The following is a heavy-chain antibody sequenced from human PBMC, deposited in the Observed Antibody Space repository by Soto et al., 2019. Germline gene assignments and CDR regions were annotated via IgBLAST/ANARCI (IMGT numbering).Heavy chain of an antibody. CDR1: GGSFSSISNYY. V-gene: IGHV4-30-4*01. D-gene: IGHD4-17*01. CDR2: ISNSGYS. Sequence: SETLSLTCTFSGGSFSSISNYYCSWIRQPPGRGLEWIGYISNSGYSSYNPSLKSRLTISADTSKNQLSLKLTSVTAADTAVYYCARGSTTEKVDSWGQGTLVTVSS. CDR3: ARGSTTEKVDS. J-gene: IGHJ4*02.